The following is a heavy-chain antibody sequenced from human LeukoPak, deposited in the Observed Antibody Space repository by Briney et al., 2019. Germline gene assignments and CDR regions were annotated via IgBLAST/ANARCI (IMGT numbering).Heavy chain of an antibody. CDR3: ATTFGESSDFDH. CDR1: GGSISTYY. J-gene: IGHJ4*02. Sequence: SETLSLACVVSGGSISTYYWNWIRQPAGKGLEWIGRLHSSGETPPNPSLMSRATMSLDTSRNHFSLNLTSVTAPDTAIYHCATTFGESSDFDHWGQGTLVTVSS. D-gene: IGHD3-10*01. V-gene: IGHV4-4*07. CDR2: LHSSGET.